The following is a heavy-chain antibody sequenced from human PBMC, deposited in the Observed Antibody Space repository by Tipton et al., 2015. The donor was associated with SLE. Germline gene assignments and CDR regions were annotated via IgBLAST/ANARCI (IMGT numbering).Heavy chain of an antibody. V-gene: IGHV3-74*01. CDR2: SNSDESST. CDR3: ARGDYDYVWGSYRSDAFDL. J-gene: IGHJ3*01. Sequence: SLRLSCAASGFTFSRHWMHWVRQAPGKGLMWVSRSNSDESSTSYADSVKGRFTTSRDNARNTLYLQMNTLGAEDTAVYYCARGDYDYVWGSYRSDAFDLWGQGTTVNVSA. D-gene: IGHD3-16*02. CDR1: GFTFSRHW.